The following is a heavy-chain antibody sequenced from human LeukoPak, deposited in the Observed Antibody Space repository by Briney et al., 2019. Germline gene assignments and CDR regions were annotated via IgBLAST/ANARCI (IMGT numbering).Heavy chain of an antibody. CDR2: IYYSGST. D-gene: IGHD2-21*02. CDR1: GGSISSSSYY. V-gene: IGHV4-39*07. Sequence: SETLSLTCTVSGGSISSSSYYWGWIRQPPGKGLEWIGSIYYSGSTYYNPSLKSRVTISVDTSKNQFSLKLSSVTAADTAVYYCARGVGGHIVVVTAIPVVEWYFDLWGRGTLVTVSS. CDR3: ARGVGGHIVVVTAIPVVEWYFDL. J-gene: IGHJ2*01.